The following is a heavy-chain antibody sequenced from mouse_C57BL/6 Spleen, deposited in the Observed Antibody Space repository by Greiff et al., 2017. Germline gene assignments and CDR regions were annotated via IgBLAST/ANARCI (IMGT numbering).Heavy chain of an antibody. J-gene: IGHJ1*03. Sequence: EVQVVESGGGLVQPGGSMKLSCVASGFTFSNYWMNWVRQSPEKGLEWVAQIRLKSDNYATHYAESVKGRFTISRDDSKSSVYLQMNNLRAEDTGIYYCTLYDYDWYFDVWGTGTTVTVSS. CDR1: GFTFSNYW. V-gene: IGHV6-3*01. D-gene: IGHD2-4*01. CDR3: TLYDYDWYFDV. CDR2: IRLKSDNYAT.